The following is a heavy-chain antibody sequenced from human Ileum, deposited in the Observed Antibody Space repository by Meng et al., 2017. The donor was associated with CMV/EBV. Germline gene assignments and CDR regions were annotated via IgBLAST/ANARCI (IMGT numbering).Heavy chain of an antibody. D-gene: IGHD4-17*01. CDR3: AREENTVNQFEY. CDR1: GGSISTYY. J-gene: IGHJ4*02. CDR2: INAGGRT. Sequence: HLQGPGTGLVKPSATLSPTGAAPGGSISTYYGTWARQPAGKGLEWIGRINAGGRTNDNPSLKSRVTMSVDTSKNQFSLKVTSVTAADTAVYYCAREENTVNQFEYWGQGTLVTVSS. V-gene: IGHV4-4*07.